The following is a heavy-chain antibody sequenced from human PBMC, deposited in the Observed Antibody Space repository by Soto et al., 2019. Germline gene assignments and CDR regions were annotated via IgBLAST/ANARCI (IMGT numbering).Heavy chain of an antibody. J-gene: IGHJ6*02. CDR1: GFTFSSYA. V-gene: IGHV3-23*01. Sequence: QPXVSLRLSCEASGFTFSSYAMNWVRQAPGKGLEWVSVISGSGGRTYYADSVRGRFTISRDNSKNTLYLQMNSLRAEDTAVYYCAKDVAIFGVEDYQIDYYYGMDVWGQGTTVTVSS. CDR3: AKDVAIFGVEDYQIDYYYGMDV. CDR2: ISGSGGRT. D-gene: IGHD3-3*01.